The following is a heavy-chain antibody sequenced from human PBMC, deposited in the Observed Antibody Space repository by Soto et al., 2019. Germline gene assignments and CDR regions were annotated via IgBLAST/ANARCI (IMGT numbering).Heavy chain of an antibody. CDR3: AGGVLSGSYYNWFDP. D-gene: IGHD1-26*01. J-gene: IGHJ5*02. Sequence: ASVKVSCKASGYTFTGYYMHWVRQAPGQGLEWMGWINPNSCGTDYAQKFQGRFTMTRDTSISTAYMELSRLRSDDTAVYYCAGGVLSGSYYNWFDPWGQGTPVTVSS. CDR1: GYTFTGYY. V-gene: IGHV1-2*02. CDR2: INPNSCGT.